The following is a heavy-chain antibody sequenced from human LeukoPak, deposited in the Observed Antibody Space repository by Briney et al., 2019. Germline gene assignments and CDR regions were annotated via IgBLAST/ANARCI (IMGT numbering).Heavy chain of an antibody. CDR2: ISSSSNYI. CDR3: ARAIYSSGWGTDFDY. V-gene: IGHV3-21*01. J-gene: IGHJ4*02. CDR1: GFTFSNYS. Sequence: GGSLRLSCAASGFTFSNYSMNWVRQAPGKGLEWVSSISSSSNYIYYADSVKGRFTISRDNAKNSLYLQMNSLRAEDTAVYYCARAIYSSGWGTDFDYWGQGTLVTVSS. D-gene: IGHD6-19*01.